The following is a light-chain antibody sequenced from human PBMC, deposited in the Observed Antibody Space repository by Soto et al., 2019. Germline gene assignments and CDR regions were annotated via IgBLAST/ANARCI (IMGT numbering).Light chain of an antibody. CDR1: QDISNY. CDR2: DAS. V-gene: IGKV1-33*01. Sequence: DIQMTQSPSSLSASVGDRVTITCQASQDISNYLSWYQQKPGKAPKLLIYDASNLETGVPSRFSGSGSGTDFTFTISSLQPEDIATYYCQQYDNLPVTFGGGTKVDI. J-gene: IGKJ4*01. CDR3: QQYDNLPVT.